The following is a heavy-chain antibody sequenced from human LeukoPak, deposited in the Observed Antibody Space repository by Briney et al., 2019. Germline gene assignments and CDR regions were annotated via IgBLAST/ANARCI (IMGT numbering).Heavy chain of an antibody. J-gene: IGHJ4*02. Sequence: GGSLRLSCAASEFTVSSNYMGWVRQAPGKGLEWVSVFFSGGGTYYADSVKGRFTISRDNSKNTLYLQMNSLRAEDTAVYYCAKDCVVGATSVDYWGQGTLVTVSS. CDR2: FFSGGGT. CDR1: EFTVSSNY. D-gene: IGHD1-26*01. CDR3: AKDCVVGATSVDY. V-gene: IGHV3-53*01.